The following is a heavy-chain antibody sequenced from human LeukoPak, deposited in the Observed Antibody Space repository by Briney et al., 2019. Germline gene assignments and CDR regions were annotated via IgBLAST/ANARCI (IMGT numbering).Heavy chain of an antibody. CDR2: IIPILGIA. D-gene: IGHD3-10*01. CDR3: ARDYYGSGPKDV. V-gene: IGHV1-69*04. CDR1: GGTFSSYT. J-gene: IGHJ6*02. Sequence: SVEVSCKASGGTFSSYTISWVRQPPGQGLEWMGRIIPILGIANYAQKFQGRVTITADKSTSTAYMELSSLRSEDTAVYYCARDYYGSGPKDVWGQGTTVTVSS.